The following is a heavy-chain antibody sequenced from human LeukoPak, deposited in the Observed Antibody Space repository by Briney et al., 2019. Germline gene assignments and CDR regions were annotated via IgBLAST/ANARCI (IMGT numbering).Heavy chain of an antibody. CDR2: IYYSGST. Sequence: SETLSLTCTVSGGSIGSYYWSWVRQPPGKGLEWIGYIYYSGSTNYNPSLKSRVTISVDTSKNQFSLKLSSVTAADTAVYYCARLPFLSGDDSWGQGTPVTVSS. V-gene: IGHV4-59*08. J-gene: IGHJ4*02. CDR3: ARLPFLSGDDS. CDR1: GGSIGSYY. D-gene: IGHD3-16*02.